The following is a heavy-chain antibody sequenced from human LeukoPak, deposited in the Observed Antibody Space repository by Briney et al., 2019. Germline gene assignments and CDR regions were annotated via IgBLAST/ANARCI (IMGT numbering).Heavy chain of an antibody. CDR2: IKQDGSEK. J-gene: IGHJ4*02. V-gene: IGHV3-7*03. CDR1: GFTFSSYW. Sequence: GGSLRLSCAASGFTFSSYWMSWVRQAPGKGLEWVANIKQDGSEKYYVDSVKGRFTISRDNAENSLYLQMNSLRAEDRAVYYCARDPGGWYPYYFDYWGQGTLATVSS. CDR3: ARDPGGWYPYYFDY. D-gene: IGHD6-19*01.